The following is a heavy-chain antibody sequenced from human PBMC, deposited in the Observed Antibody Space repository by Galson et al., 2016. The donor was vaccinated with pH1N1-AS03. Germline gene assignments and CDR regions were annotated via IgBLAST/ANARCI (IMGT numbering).Heavy chain of an antibody. J-gene: IGHJ4*02. D-gene: IGHD1-26*01. V-gene: IGHV5-51*01. CDR3: ARDSGTEDFDH. CDR2: IYPDDSDT. Sequence: QSGAEVKKPGESLRISCKGSGYSFINFWIGWVRQMPGKGLEWMGIIYPDDSDTRYSPSFQGLFTIAVDKTFNTAYLQWCSLEASDTAMYCCARDSGTEDFDHGGQGPLLTCPS. CDR1: GYSFINFW.